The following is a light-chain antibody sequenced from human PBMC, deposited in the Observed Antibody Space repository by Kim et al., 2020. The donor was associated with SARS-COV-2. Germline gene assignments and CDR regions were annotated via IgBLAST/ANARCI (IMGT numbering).Light chain of an antibody. V-gene: IGKV3-20*01. CDR1: QSVSRSY. CDR2: GAY. Sequence: PGERATLYCRARQSVSRSYLAWYQQKPGQAPRLLIYGAYSRATGIPDRFSGSESGTDFTLTISRLEPEDFVVYYCQQYGSSPPITFGQGTRLEIK. J-gene: IGKJ5*01. CDR3: QQYGSSPPIT.